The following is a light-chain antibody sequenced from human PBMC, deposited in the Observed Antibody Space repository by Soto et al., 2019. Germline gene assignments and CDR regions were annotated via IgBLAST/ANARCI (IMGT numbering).Light chain of an antibody. CDR1: QSVSSSY. J-gene: IGKJ1*01. Sequence: EIVLSQSAGTLSLSPGERATLSCRASQSVSSSYLAWYQQKPGQAPRLLIYGASSRPTGIPDRFSGSGSGTDFTLTISRLEPEDFAVYYCQQYGSSPRTFGQGTKVDIK. CDR2: GAS. V-gene: IGKV3-20*01. CDR3: QQYGSSPRT.